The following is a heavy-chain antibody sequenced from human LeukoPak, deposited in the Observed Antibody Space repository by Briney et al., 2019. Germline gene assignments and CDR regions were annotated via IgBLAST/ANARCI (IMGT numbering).Heavy chain of an antibody. CDR3: ARETASGPYCSSTSCYFDY. CDR2: ISSSSSYI. Sequence: PGGSLRLSCAASGFTFSSYSMNWVRQAPGKGLEWVSSISSSSSYIYYADSVKGRFTISRDNAKNSLYLQMNSLRAEDTAVYYCARETASGPYCSSTSCYFDYWGQGTLVTVSS. D-gene: IGHD2-2*01. V-gene: IGHV3-21*01. J-gene: IGHJ4*02. CDR1: GFTFSSYS.